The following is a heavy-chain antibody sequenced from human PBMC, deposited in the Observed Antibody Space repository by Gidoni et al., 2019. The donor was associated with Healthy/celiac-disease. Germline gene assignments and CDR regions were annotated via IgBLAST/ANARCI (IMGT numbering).Heavy chain of an antibody. CDR1: GFTFSSYA. CDR3: AKDVSGLPTGFDY. V-gene: IGHV3-23*01. D-gene: IGHD3-10*01. Sequence: EVQLLESGGGLVQPGGSLRLSCAASGFTFSSYARSWVRQAPGKGLEWVSAISGSGGSTYSADSVKGRFTISRDNSKNTLYLQMNSLRAEDTAVYYCAKDVSGLPTGFDYWGQGTLVTVSS. J-gene: IGHJ4*02. CDR2: ISGSGGST.